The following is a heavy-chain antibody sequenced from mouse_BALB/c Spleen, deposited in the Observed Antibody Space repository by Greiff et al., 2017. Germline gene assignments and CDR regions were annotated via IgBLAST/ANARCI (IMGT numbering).Heavy chain of an antibody. CDR3: ARGNGNYVGY. V-gene: IGHV2-9*02. J-gene: IGHJ2*01. D-gene: IGHD2-1*01. CDR1: GFSLTSYG. Sequence: QVQLKQSGPGLVAPSQSLSITCTVSGFSLTSYGVHWVRQPPGKGLEWLGVIWAGGSTNYNSALMSRLSISKDNSKSQVFLKMNSLQTDDTAMYYCARGNGNYVGYWGQGTTLTVSS. CDR2: IWAGGST.